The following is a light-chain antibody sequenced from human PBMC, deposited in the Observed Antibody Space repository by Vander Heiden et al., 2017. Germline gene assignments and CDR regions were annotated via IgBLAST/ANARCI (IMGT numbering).Light chain of an antibody. CDR2: DDS. V-gene: IGLV3-21*02. Sequence: SYVLTQTPSVSVAPGQTASITCGGNNIGSKSVHWYQQKPSQAPLLIVYDDSDRPSGIPGRFSGSNSGNTATLTVSRVEAEDEADYYCLGYDSSSHHVVFGGGTKLTVL. CDR3: LGYDSSSHHVV. CDR1: NIGSKS. J-gene: IGLJ2*01.